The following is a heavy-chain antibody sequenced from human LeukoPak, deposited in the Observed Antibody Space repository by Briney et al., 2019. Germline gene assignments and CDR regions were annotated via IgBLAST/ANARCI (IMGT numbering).Heavy chain of an antibody. Sequence: SETLSLTCTVSGGYISSYYWSWIRQPAGEGLEWIGRIYTCGSTNYNPSLKSRVTMSVDTPKNQFSLKLSSVTAADTGVYYCARLELLWSMGACDIWGQGTMVTVSS. J-gene: IGHJ3*02. CDR1: GGYISSYY. CDR2: IYTCGST. CDR3: ARLELLWSMGACDI. V-gene: IGHV4-4*07. D-gene: IGHD3-10*01.